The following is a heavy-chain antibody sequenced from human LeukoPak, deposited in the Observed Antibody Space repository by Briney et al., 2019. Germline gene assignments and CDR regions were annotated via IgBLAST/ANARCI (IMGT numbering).Heavy chain of an antibody. D-gene: IGHD3-16*01. Sequence: GGSLRLSCAVSGFTFGDYWMTWVRQAPGRGLEWVANIKEDGSDKQYVDSVQGRFIISRDNADKSLYLQMNNLRAEDAAVYYCTKDLGMMGIRFVGDSWGQGILVTVSS. CDR1: GFTFGDYW. V-gene: IGHV3-7*03. CDR3: TKDLGMMGIRFVGDS. CDR2: IKEDGSDK. J-gene: IGHJ4*02.